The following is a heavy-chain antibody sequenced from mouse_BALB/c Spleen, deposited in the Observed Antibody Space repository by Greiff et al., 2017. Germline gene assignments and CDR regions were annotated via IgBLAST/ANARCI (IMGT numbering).Heavy chain of an antibody. D-gene: IGHD2-2*01. J-gene: IGHJ1*01. CDR1: GYTFTSYW. Sequence: VQLQQSGTVLARPGASVKMSCKASGYTFTSYWMHWVKQRPGQGLEWIGAIYPGNSDTSYNQKFKGKAKLTAVTSTSTAYMELSSLTNEDSAVYYCTRSYYGYDGYFDVWGAGTTVTVSS. V-gene: IGHV1-5*01. CDR3: TRSYYGYDGYFDV. CDR2: IYPGNSDT.